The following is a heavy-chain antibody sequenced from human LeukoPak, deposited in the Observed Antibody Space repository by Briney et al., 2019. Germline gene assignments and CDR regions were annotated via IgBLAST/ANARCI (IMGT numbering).Heavy chain of an antibody. Sequence: SVKVSCKASGGTFSSYAISWVRQAPGQGLEWMGGIIPIFGTANYAQKFQGRVTITADESTSTAYMELSSLRSEDTAVYYCATRGGYQLLYFDYWGQGTLVTVSS. D-gene: IGHD2-2*02. CDR1: GGTFSSYA. V-gene: IGHV1-69*13. CDR2: IIPIFGTA. J-gene: IGHJ4*02. CDR3: ATRGGYQLLYFDY.